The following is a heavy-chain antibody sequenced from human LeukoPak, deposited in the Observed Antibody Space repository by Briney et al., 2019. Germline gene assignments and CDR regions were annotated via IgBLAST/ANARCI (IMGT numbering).Heavy chain of an antibody. V-gene: IGHV3-7*01. D-gene: IGHD3-22*01. CDR3: ARDYYDLEFDY. CDR1: GFTFSSYA. CDR2: IKQDGSEK. J-gene: IGHJ4*02. Sequence: GGSLRLSCAASGFTFSSYAMHWVRQAPGKGLEWVANIKQDGSEKYYVDSVKGRFTISRDNAKNSLYLQMNSLRAEDTAVYYCARDYYDLEFDYWGQGTLVTVSS.